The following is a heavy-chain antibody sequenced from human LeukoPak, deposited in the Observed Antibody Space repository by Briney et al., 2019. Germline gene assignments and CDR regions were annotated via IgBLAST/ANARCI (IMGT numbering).Heavy chain of an antibody. CDR1: GGSFSGYY. J-gene: IGHJ4*02. D-gene: IGHD3-3*01. V-gene: IGHV4-34*01. CDR3: ARVHYEFWSGYDVDY. Sequence: SETLSLTCAVYGGSFSGYYWSWIRQPPGKGLEWIGEIKHSGSNNYNPSLKSRVTISVVTTKFQFSLMLSSVTAAGTAVYYCARVHYEFWSGYDVDYWGQGTLVTVSS. CDR2: IKHSGSN.